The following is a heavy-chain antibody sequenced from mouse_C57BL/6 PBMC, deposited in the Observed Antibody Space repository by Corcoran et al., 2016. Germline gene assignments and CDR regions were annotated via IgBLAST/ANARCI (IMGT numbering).Heavy chain of an antibody. V-gene: IGHV9-3*01. Sequence: QIQSVQSGPELKKPRETVKISCKASGYTLTTYGMSWVKQAPGKGLKWMGWINTYSGVPTYADDFKGRFAFSLETSASTAYLQINNLKHEDTATYFCASQSNYEAWFAYWGQGTLVTVSA. CDR3: ASQSNYEAWFAY. CDR2: INTYSGVP. D-gene: IGHD2-5*01. CDR1: GYTLTTYG. J-gene: IGHJ3*01.